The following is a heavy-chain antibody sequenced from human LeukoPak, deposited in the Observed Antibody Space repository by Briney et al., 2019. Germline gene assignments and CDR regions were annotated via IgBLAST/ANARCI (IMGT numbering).Heavy chain of an antibody. D-gene: IGHD2-2*02. CDR3: ARLVYCSSTSCYSSMEYYYYMDV. CDR2: INHSGST. CDR1: GGSFSGYY. V-gene: IGHV4-34*01. Sequence: SETLSLTCAVYGGSFSGYYWSWIRQPPGKGLEWIGEINHSGSTNYNPSLKSRVTISVDTSKNQFSLKLSSVTAADTAVYYCARLVYCSSTSCYSSMEYYYYMDVWGKGTTVTVSS. J-gene: IGHJ6*03.